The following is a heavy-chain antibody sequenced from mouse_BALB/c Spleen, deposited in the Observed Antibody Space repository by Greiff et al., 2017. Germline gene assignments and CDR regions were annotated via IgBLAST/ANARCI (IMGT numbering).Heavy chain of an antibody. J-gene: IGHJ4*01. CDR3: ARRRYGYDEGQAMDY. D-gene: IGHD2-2*01. V-gene: IGHV5-6*01. CDR2: ISSGGSYT. Sequence: EVQVVESGGDLVKPGGSLKLSCAASGFTFSSYGMSWVRQTPDKRLEWVATISSGGSYTYYPDSVKGRFTISRDNAKNTLYLQMSSLKSEDTAMYYCARRRYGYDEGQAMDYWGQGTSVTVSS. CDR1: GFTFSSYG.